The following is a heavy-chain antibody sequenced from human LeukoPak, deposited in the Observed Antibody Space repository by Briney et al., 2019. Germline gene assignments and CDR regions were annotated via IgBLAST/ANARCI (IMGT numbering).Heavy chain of an antibody. V-gene: IGHV3-73*01. Sequence: GGSLRLSCAASGFTLSGSAMHWVRQASGKGLEWVGRIRSKANSYATACAASVKGRFTISRDDSKNTAYLQMNSLKTEDTAVYYCTRQNYGSGSYCFDYWGQGTLVTVSS. CDR2: IRSKANSYAT. CDR1: GFTLSGSA. CDR3: TRQNYGSGSYCFDY. J-gene: IGHJ4*02. D-gene: IGHD3-10*01.